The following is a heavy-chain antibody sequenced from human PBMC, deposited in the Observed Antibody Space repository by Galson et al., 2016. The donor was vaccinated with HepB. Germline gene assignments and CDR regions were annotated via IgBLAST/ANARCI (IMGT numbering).Heavy chain of an antibody. CDR2: ISTYSGNT. D-gene: IGHD2/OR15-2a*01. CDR3: ARDVQYRFDS. Sequence: SVKVSCKASGYTFISYGISWVRQAPGQGLEWMGWISTYSGNTKYAQKFQGGLTLTTDSSTTTAYMELRSLRFDDTALYYCARDVQYRFDSWGQGTLVTVSS. CDR1: GYTFISYG. J-gene: IGHJ4*02. V-gene: IGHV1-18*01.